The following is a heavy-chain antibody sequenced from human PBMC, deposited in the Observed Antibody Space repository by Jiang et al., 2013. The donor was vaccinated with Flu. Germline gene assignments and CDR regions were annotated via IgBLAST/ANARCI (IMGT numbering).Heavy chain of an antibody. CDR1: GGSISSYF. CDR2: VYYSGST. Sequence: SLTCTVSGGSISSYFWNWIRQPPGKGLEWIGSVYYSGSTNYNPSLKSRVTISVDTSNNQFSLEMSSVTAADTAVYYCARRGLLQRALDYWGQGTLVTVSS. J-gene: IGHJ4*02. D-gene: IGHD2-15*01. CDR3: ARRGLLQRALDY. V-gene: IGHV4-59*08.